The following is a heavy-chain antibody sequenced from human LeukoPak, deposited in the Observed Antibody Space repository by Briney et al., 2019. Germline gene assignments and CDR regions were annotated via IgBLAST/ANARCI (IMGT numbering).Heavy chain of an antibody. D-gene: IGHD3-3*01. J-gene: IGHJ6*02. CDR3: AKDTRSALYGMDV. CDR1: GFTFDDYA. V-gene: IGHV3-9*01. CDR2: ISWDSGSI. Sequence: PGRSLRLSCAASGFTFDDYAMHWDRQVPGKGLEWVSRISWDSGSIGYADSVKGRFIISRDNAKNSLYLQMNSLRPEDTALYYCAKDTRSALYGMDVWGQGTTVTVSS.